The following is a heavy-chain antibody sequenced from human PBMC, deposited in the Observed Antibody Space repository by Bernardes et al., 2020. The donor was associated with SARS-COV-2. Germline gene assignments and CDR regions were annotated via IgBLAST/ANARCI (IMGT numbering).Heavy chain of an antibody. V-gene: IGHV3-15*01. CDR2: IKSKTDGGTT. J-gene: IGHJ4*02. Sequence: GGSLRLSCAASGFTFSNAWMSWVRQAPGKGLEWVGRIKSKTDGGTTDYAAPVKGRFTISRDVSKNTLYLQMNSLKTEDTAIYYCTTEEVTGPRKRFDYWGQGTLVTVSS. CDR3: TTEEVTGPRKRFDY. CDR1: GFTFSNAW. D-gene: IGHD2-21*02.